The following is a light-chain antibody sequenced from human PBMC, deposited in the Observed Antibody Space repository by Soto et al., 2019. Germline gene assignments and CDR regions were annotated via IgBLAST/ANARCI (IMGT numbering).Light chain of an antibody. V-gene: IGLV2-14*01. CDR2: EVS. Sequence: QSVLTQPASVSGSPGQSITISCTGTSSDVGGYNYDSWYQQHPGKAPKLMIYEVSNRSSGISNRFSGSKSGNAASLTIAGHSAEDDGDYHCSSDTSSTTLVFGGGTKLTVL. CDR3: SSDTSSTTLV. CDR1: SSDVGGYNY. J-gene: IGLJ2*01.